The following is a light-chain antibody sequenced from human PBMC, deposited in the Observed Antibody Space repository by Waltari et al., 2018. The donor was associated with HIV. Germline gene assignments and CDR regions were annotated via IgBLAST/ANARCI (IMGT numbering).Light chain of an antibody. Sequence: EIVLTQSPGPLSLSPGERATLPCRASQTVTSSYLAWYQQKTGQAPRLLIYGASSRATGIPDRFSGSGSGTDFTLSISRLEPEDFAVYYCQQYGSSPRTFGQGTKVEIK. CDR2: GAS. CDR1: QTVTSSY. CDR3: QQYGSSPRT. V-gene: IGKV3-20*01. J-gene: IGKJ1*01.